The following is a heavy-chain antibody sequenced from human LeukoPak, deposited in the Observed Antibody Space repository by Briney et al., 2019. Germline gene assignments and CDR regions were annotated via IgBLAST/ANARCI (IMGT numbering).Heavy chain of an antibody. Sequence: SETLSLTCTVSGGSISSYYWSWIRQPPGRGLEWIGYIYYSGSTNYNPSLKSRVTISVDTSKNQFSLKLSSVTAADTAVYYCARVAVNWFDPWSQGTLVTVSS. V-gene: IGHV4-59*01. J-gene: IGHJ5*02. D-gene: IGHD4-17*01. CDR1: GGSISSYY. CDR2: IYYSGST. CDR3: ARVAVNWFDP.